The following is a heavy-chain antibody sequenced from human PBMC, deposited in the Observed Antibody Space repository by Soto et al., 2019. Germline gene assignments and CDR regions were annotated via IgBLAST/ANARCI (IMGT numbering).Heavy chain of an antibody. CDR1: GYTFTSYD. Sequence: ASVKVSCKASGYTFTSYDINWVRQATGQGREWMGWMNPNSGNTGYAQKFQGRVTMTRNTSISTAYMELSSLRSEDTAVYYCARHATLYCSGGSCYGFYPLDPWGQGXLVTVSS. J-gene: IGHJ5*02. D-gene: IGHD2-15*01. CDR2: MNPNSGNT. CDR3: ARHATLYCSGGSCYGFYPLDP. V-gene: IGHV1-8*01.